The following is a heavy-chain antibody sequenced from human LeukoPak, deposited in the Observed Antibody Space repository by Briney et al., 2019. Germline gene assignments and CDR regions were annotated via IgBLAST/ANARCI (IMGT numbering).Heavy chain of an antibody. CDR3: ARTETYYYDSSGYLEGYFDY. CDR2: IYYSGST. Sequence: SETLSLTCTVSGGSISSGGYYWSWIRQHPGKGLEWIGYIYYSGSTHYNPSLKSRVTISVDTSKNQFSLKLSSVTAADTAVYYCARTETYYYDSSGYLEGYFDYWGQGTLVTVSS. CDR1: GGSISSGGYY. D-gene: IGHD3-22*01. J-gene: IGHJ4*02. V-gene: IGHV4-31*03.